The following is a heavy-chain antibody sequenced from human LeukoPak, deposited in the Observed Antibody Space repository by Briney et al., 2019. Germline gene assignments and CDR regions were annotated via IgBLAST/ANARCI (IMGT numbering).Heavy chain of an antibody. CDR2: ISHDGSNK. CDR1: GFTFSNYA. V-gene: IGHV3-30*04. Sequence: PGRSLRLSCAASGFTFSNYAIHWVRQAPGKGLEWVAVISHDGSNKYYADSVKGRFTISRDNSENTLYLQMNSLRAEDTAVYYCAKEPTYYYDSTADWFDPWGQGTLVTVSS. J-gene: IGHJ5*02. CDR3: AKEPTYYYDSTADWFDP. D-gene: IGHD3-22*01.